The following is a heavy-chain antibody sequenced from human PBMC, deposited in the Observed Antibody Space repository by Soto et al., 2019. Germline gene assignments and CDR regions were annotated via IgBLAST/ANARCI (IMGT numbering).Heavy chain of an antibody. V-gene: IGHV3-53*01. CDR3: AGPSSGWSAHTGPGYFDL. D-gene: IGHD6-19*01. CDR2: SYSGGST. J-gene: IGHJ2*01. CDR1: GFTVSSHY. Sequence: GGSLRLSCAASGFTVSSHYMSWVRQAPEKGLEGVLVSYSGGSTYYADSVKGRFTISRGNSKNTLYLQMNSLRAEDTAVYYCAGPSSGWSAHTGPGYFDLWGRGTLVTVSS.